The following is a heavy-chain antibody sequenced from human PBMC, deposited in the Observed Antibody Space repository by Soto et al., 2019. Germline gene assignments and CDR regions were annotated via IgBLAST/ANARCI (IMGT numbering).Heavy chain of an antibody. D-gene: IGHD3-22*01. CDR2: TYHSGGA. V-gene: IGHV4-30-2*01. J-gene: IGHJ4*02. CDR3: ARDSRSGYYFDN. Sequence: QLQLQESGSGQVKPSQTLSLTCVVSGDSISSGGYSWNWIRQPPGKGLEWIGHTYHSGGALYNPSLDSRVTISVDKSKNHFSLRLTSVTAADTAVYYCARDSRSGYYFDNWGQGTLVTVSS. CDR1: GDSISSGGYS.